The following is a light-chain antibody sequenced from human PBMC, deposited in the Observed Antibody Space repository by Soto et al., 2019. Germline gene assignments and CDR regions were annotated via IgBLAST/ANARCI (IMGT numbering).Light chain of an antibody. CDR2: HTS. J-gene: IGKJ2*01. CDR1: QTVSSRD. Sequence: EVVLTQSPGTLSLSPGDRVTLSCRASQTVSSRDLAWYQQKPGQAPRLLIYHTSIRATGIPDRFSGSGSGTDFTLTISRLEPEDFAMYYCQQYFFTSPTYTFGQGTKLEIK. V-gene: IGKV3-20*01. CDR3: QQYFFTSPTYT.